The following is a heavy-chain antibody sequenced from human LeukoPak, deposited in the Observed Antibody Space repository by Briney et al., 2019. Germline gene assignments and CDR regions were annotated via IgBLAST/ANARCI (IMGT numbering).Heavy chain of an antibody. V-gene: IGHV4-59*01. CDR3: ARGGWNKFDY. CDR1: GGSISSYY. Sequence: SETLSLTCTVSGGSISSYYWSWIRQPPGKGLEWIGYIYYSGSTNCNPSLKSRVTISVDTSKNQFSLKLSSLTAADTAVYYCARGGWNKFDYWGQGTLVTVSS. CDR2: IYYSGST. J-gene: IGHJ4*02. D-gene: IGHD3-22*01.